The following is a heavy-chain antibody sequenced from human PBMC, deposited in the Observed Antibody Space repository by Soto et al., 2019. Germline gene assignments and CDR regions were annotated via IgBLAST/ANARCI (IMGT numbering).Heavy chain of an antibody. CDR2: AYHNGLT. CDR3: VRDAAVPGESDRFDY. J-gene: IGHJ4*02. CDR1: GDSVTSNVW. Sequence: PSETLSPTCAVSGDSVTSNVWWSWVRQSPGKGLEWIGEAYHNGLTDYNPSLKSRVTMSVDTSKNEFSLKLTSLTAADTAIYYCVRDAAVPGESDRFDYWGQGILVTVSS. V-gene: IGHV4-4*02. D-gene: IGHD6-19*01.